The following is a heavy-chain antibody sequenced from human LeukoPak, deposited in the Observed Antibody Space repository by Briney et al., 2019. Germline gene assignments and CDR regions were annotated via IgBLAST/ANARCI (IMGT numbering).Heavy chain of an antibody. CDR3: ARDGRWLRVSSFDY. V-gene: IGHV3-48*01. CDR1: GFTFSSYS. Sequence: GGSLRLSCAASGFTFSSYSMNWVRQAPGKGLEWVSYISSSSSTIYYADSVKGRFTISRDNAKNSLYLQMNSLRAEDRAVYYCARDGRWLRVSSFDYWGQGTLVTVSS. J-gene: IGHJ4*02. D-gene: IGHD5-24*01. CDR2: ISSSSSTI.